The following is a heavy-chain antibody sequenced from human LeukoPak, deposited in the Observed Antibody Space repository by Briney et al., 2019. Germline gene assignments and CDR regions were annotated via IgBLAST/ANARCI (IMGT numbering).Heavy chain of an antibody. CDR1: GGSISYYY. J-gene: IGHJ4*02. Sequence: PSETLPLTCTISGGSISYYYWSWIRQSPGKGLEWIGYIYCSGSTNYNPSLKSRVTISLDTSKNQFSLKLSSVTAADTAVYYCARSGIVGAGGYFDYWGQGTLVTVSS. V-gene: IGHV4-59*01. CDR3: ARSGIVGAGGYFDY. D-gene: IGHD1-26*01. CDR2: IYCSGST.